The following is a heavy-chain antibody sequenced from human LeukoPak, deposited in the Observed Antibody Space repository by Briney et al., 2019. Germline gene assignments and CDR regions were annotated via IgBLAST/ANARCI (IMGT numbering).Heavy chain of an antibody. CDR2: MNPNSGNT. CDR1: GYTFTSYD. J-gene: IGHJ6*03. D-gene: IGHD2-21*02. CDR3: ARLYCGGDCCSYYYYYMDV. Sequence: PEASVKVSCKASGYTFTSYDINWVRQATGQGLEWMGWMNPNSGNTGYAQKFQGRVTITRNTSISTAYMELSSLRSEDTAVYYCARLYCGGDCCSYYYYYMDVWGKGTTVTVSS. V-gene: IGHV1-8*03.